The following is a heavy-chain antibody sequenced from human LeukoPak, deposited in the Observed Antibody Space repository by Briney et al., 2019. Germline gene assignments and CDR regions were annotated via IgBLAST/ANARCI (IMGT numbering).Heavy chain of an antibody. J-gene: IGHJ6*02. Sequence: ASVKVSCKASGGTFSSYAISWVRQAPGQGLEWMGGIIPIFGTANYAQKFQGRVTITADESTSTAYMELSSLRSEDTAGYYCASRAYWSIGYYGMDVWGQGTTVTVSS. CDR3: ASRAYWSIGYYGMDV. CDR1: GGTFSSYA. D-gene: IGHD3-16*01. CDR2: IIPIFGTA. V-gene: IGHV1-69*01.